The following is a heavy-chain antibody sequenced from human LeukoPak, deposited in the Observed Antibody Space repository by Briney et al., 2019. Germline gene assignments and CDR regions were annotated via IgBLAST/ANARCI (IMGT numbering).Heavy chain of an antibody. CDR3: AKDSSGYYHDSYYYYMDV. D-gene: IGHD3-22*01. CDR1: GFTFSNYA. J-gene: IGHJ6*03. V-gene: IGHV3-23*01. CDR2: ISGSGGST. Sequence: GGSLRLSCAASGFTFSNYAMSWVRQAPGKGLEWVSAISGSGGSTYYPDSVKGRFTISRDNSKNTLYLQMNSLRAEDTAVYYCAKDSSGYYHDSYYYYMDVWGKGTTVTVSS.